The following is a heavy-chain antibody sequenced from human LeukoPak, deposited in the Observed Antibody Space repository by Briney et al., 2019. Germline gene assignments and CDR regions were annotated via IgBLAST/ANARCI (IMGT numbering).Heavy chain of an antibody. CDR2: KKQEESEK. CDR3: ARDNRGYYDSSGSSLDDAFDI. J-gene: IGHJ3*02. V-gene: IGHV3-7*01. CDR1: GFTFSTYW. D-gene: IGHD3-22*01. Sequence: PGGSLRLSCAASGFTFSTYWISGVGQAPGKGLEGVANKKQEESEKYYVDSVKGRFTISRDNAKNSLYLQMNSLRAEDTAVYYCARDNRGYYDSSGSSLDDAFDIWGLGTMVTVSS.